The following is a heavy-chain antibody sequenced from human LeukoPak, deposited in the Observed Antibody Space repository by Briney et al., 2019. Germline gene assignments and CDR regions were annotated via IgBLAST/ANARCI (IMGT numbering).Heavy chain of an antibody. Sequence: PGGSLRLSCAASGFTFSSYTLNWVRQAPGKGLEWVSSISSYSDIFYSDSVRGRFTISRDNAKNSLYLQMNSLRAEDTAVYYCARDFSSGSFYGDYYFDYWGQGTLVTVSS. CDR3: ARDFSSGSFYGDYYFDY. D-gene: IGHD1-26*01. J-gene: IGHJ4*02. V-gene: IGHV3-21*01. CDR2: ISSYSDI. CDR1: GFTFSSYT.